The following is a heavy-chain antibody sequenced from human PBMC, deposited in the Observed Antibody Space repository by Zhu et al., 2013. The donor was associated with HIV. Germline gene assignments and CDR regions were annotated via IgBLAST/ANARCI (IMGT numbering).Heavy chain of an antibody. Sequence: QVQLVQSGAEVKKPGASVKVSCKTSGYTFTGHDINWVRQATGQGLEWLGWMNPKSGNTGYAQKFQGRVTMTRNTSTNTAHMELSSLTSEDTAVYYCARVQWRSGFYRDAFDIWGQGTVVTVSS. CDR3: ARVQWRSGFYRDAFDI. CDR2: MNPKSGNT. V-gene: IGHV1-8*01. D-gene: IGHD3-22*01. CDR1: GYTFTGHD. J-gene: IGHJ3*02.